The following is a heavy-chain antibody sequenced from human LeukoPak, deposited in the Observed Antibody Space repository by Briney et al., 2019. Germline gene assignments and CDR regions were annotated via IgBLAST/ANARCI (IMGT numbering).Heavy chain of an antibody. CDR1: GYTFTHYA. CDR3: ARGSGYDWGFNFDS. CDR2: INTNTGNP. Sequence: GASVKVSCKASGYTFTHYAMNWVRQAPGQGLEWMGWINTNTGNPTYAQGFTGRFVFSLDASVSTAYLQISSLKAEDAAMFYCARGSGYDWGFNFDSWGQGTLVTVSS. D-gene: IGHD5-12*01. V-gene: IGHV7-4-1*02. J-gene: IGHJ4*02.